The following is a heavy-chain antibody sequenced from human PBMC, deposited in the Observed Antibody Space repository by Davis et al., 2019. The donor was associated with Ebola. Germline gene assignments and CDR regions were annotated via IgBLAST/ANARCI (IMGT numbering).Heavy chain of an antibody. CDR2: INHSGST. Sequence: PSETLSLTCAVYGGSFSGYYWSWIRQPPGKGLEWIGEINHSGSTNYNPSLKSRVTISVDTSKNQFSLKLSSVTAADTAVYYCVLHFDYWGQGTLVTVSS. V-gene: IGHV4-34*01. J-gene: IGHJ4*02. CDR1: GGSFSGYY. CDR3: VLHFDY.